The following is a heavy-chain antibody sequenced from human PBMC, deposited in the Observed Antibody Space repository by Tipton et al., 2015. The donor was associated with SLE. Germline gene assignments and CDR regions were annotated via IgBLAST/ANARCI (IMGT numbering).Heavy chain of an antibody. Sequence: LRLSCAVYGGSFSGYYWNWIRQPPGKGLEWIWEVNHSGSTNCNPSLKSRVTISVDTSKNQFSLKLSSVTAADTAVYYCARLGYDFWSGYYSPGYFDYWGQGTLVTVSS. D-gene: IGHD3-3*01. CDR2: VNHSGST. J-gene: IGHJ4*02. V-gene: IGHV4-34*01. CDR3: ARLGYDFWSGYYSPGYFDY. CDR1: GGSFSGYY.